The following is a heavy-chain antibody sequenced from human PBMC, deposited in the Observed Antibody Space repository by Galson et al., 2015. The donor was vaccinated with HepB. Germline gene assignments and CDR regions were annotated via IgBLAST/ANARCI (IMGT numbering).Heavy chain of an antibody. V-gene: IGHV2-5*02. Sequence: PALVKPTQTLTLTCTFSGFSLSTSGVGVGWIRQPPGKALEWLALIYWDDDKRYSPSLKSRLTITKDTSKNQVVLTMTNMDPVDTATYYCARTYYDFWSGYYGTPYYGFDYWGQGTLSPSPQ. J-gene: IGHJ4*02. D-gene: IGHD3-3*01. CDR3: ARTYYDFWSGYYGTPYYGFDY. CDR2: IYWDDDK. CDR1: GFSLSTSGVG.